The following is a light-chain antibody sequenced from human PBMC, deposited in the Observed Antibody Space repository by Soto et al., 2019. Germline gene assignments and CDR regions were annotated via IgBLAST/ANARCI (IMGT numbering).Light chain of an antibody. CDR3: SSYAGTKTLV. CDR1: SSDVGGYNY. CDR2: EVT. V-gene: IGLV2-8*01. Sequence: QSVLTQPPSASGSPGQSVTISCTGTSSDVGGYNYVSWYQQHPGKAPKLMIYEVTKRPSGVPDRFSGSKSGNTASLTVSGLLAEDEADYYCSSYAGTKTLVFGGGTKLTVL. J-gene: IGLJ2*01.